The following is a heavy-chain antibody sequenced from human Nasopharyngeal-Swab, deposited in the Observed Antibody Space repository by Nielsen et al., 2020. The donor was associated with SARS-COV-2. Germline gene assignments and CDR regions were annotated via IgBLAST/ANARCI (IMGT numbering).Heavy chain of an antibody. CDR3: ARDGRTTIFGVVILGDAFDI. J-gene: IGHJ3*02. Sequence: ASVKVSCKASGYTFTSYAMNWVRQAPGQGLEWMGWINPNTGNPTYAQGFTGRFVFSLDTSVSTAYLQISSLKAEDTAVYYCARDGRTTIFGVVILGDAFDIWGQGTMVTVSS. CDR2: INPNTGNP. CDR1: GYTFTSYA. D-gene: IGHD3-3*01. V-gene: IGHV7-4-1*02.